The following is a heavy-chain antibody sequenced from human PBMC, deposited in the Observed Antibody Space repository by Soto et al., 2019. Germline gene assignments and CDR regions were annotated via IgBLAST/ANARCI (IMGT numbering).Heavy chain of an antibody. Sequence: QPGGSLRLSCAASGFTFSSYGMHWVRQAPGKGLEWVAVISYDGSNKYYAESVKGRFTISRDNSKNTLYLQMNSLKDEDTVVFYCAKGFHYYDSSGSSFDYWGQGTLVTVSS. CDR1: GFTFSSYG. CDR3: AKGFHYYDSSGSSFDY. CDR2: ISYDGSNK. V-gene: IGHV3-30*18. D-gene: IGHD3-22*01. J-gene: IGHJ4*02.